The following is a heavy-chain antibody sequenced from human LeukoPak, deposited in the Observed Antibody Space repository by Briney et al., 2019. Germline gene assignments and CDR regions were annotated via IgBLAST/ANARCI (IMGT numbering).Heavy chain of an antibody. Sequence: ASVKVSCKASGYTFTSCDINWVRQATGQWLELMGWRNPNSGNTGYAQTFQGRVTMTRNTSISTAYMELSSLRSEDTAVYYCARWSASGYDSRGMDVWGQGATVTVSS. CDR2: RNPNSGNT. D-gene: IGHD5-12*01. V-gene: IGHV1-8*01. CDR1: GYTFTSCD. J-gene: IGHJ6*02. CDR3: ARWSASGYDSRGMDV.